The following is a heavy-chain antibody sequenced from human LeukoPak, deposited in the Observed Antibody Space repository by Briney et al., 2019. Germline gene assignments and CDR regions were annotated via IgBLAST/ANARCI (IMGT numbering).Heavy chain of an antibody. V-gene: IGHV1-2*02. Sequence: ASVKVSCKASGYTFTGYYMNWVRQAPGQGLEWMGWINPKSGGTNYAQKFQGRVTMTRDTSISTVYMELSSLRSDDTAVYYCARIQPGIASGGAYNWFDPWGQGTLVTVSS. CDR2: INPKSGGT. D-gene: IGHD6-13*01. CDR3: ARIQPGIASGGAYNWFDP. CDR1: GYTFTGYY. J-gene: IGHJ5*02.